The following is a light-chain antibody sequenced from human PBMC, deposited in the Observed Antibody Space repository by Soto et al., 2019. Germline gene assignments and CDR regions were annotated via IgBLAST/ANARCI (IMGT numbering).Light chain of an antibody. CDR2: DVS. CDR3: QQRTIWPT. V-gene: IGKV3-11*01. CDR1: QRVTSS. J-gene: IGKJ4*01. Sequence: EIVLTQSPATLSLSPGDRATLSCRASQRVTSSLAWFQQKPGQAPRLLIYDVSRRATAIPARFSGSGSGTDFTLTISSLEPEDFAVYYCQQRTIWPTFGGGTKVEIK.